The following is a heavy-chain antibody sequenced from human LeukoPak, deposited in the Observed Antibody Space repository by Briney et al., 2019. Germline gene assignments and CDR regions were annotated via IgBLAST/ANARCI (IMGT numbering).Heavy chain of an antibody. D-gene: IGHD3-3*01. CDR3: ARDRTFYDFWSGYYLGHDAFDI. CDR1: GDSITNSNYY. V-gene: IGHV4-39*07. Sequence: SETLSLACTASGDSITNSNYYWGWVRQSPGRGLEWLGNIFYNGGPYYNPSFKSRVAISVDTSKNHFSLPLNAVTAADTAVYYCARDRTFYDFWSGYYLGHDAFDIWGQGTMVTVSS. J-gene: IGHJ3*02. CDR2: IFYNGGP.